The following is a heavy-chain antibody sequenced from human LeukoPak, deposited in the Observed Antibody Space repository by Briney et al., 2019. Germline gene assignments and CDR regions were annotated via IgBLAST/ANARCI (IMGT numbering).Heavy chain of an antibody. D-gene: IGHD3-16*02. CDR3: ATRKYVWGSYRFFDY. J-gene: IGHJ4*02. V-gene: IGHV3-21*04. Sequence: GGSLRLSCAASGFTFSSYTMNWVRQAPGKGLEWVSSISSSSSYIYYADSVKGRFTISRDNAKNSLYLQMNSLRAEDTAVYYCATRKYVWGSYRFFDYWGQGTLVTVSS. CDR2: ISSSSSYI. CDR1: GFTFSSYT.